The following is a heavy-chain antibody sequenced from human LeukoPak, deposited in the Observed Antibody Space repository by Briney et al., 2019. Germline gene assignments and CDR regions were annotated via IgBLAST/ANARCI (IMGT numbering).Heavy chain of an antibody. CDR3: EKDSHLDV. D-gene: IGHD2-15*01. Sequence: SETLSLACTVSGGSISGTDWYWGWIRQLPGKGLEWIGNIHSSGNSFCNPSLKSRVTISVDTSKNQFSLKLSSVTAADTAVYYCEKDSHLDVWGQGTTVTVSS. CDR1: GGSISGTDWY. CDR2: IHSSGNS. J-gene: IGHJ6*02. V-gene: IGHV4-39*01.